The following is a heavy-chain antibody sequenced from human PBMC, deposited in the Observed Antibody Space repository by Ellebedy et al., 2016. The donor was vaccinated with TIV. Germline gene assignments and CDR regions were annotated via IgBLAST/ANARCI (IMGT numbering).Heavy chain of an antibody. CDR2: INHRGGT. CDR1: GGSFSDYY. D-gene: IGHD1-14*01. Sequence: SETLSLXXAVYGGSFSDYYWTWIRQPPGEGLEWIGEINHRGGTNQNPSLKSRVTISVDTSKNQFSLKLSSVTAADTAVYYCASGATPRTADYWGQGTLVTVSS. CDR3: ASGATPRTADY. V-gene: IGHV4-34*01. J-gene: IGHJ4*02.